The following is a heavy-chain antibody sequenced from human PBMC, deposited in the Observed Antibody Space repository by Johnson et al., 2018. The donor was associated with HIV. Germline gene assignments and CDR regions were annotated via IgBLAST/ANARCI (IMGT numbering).Heavy chain of an antibody. D-gene: IGHD3-16*01. J-gene: IGHJ3*01. CDR1: GFTFDDYG. V-gene: IGHV3-66*01. CDR2: IYSGGST. CDR3: VRTSCTGARCLGYDPFDV. Sequence: VQLVESGGGVVQPGGSLRLSCAASGFTFDDYGMSWVRQAPGKGLEWVSVIYSGGSTYYADSVKGRFTISRDNSKNTPYLQMNSLRAEDTAVYYCVRTSCTGARCLGYDPFDVWGQGTMVTVSS.